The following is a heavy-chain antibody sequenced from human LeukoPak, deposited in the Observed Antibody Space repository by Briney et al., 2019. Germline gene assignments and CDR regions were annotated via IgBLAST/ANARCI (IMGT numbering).Heavy chain of an antibody. CDR2: ISWNSGSI. J-gene: IGHJ4*02. CDR1: GFTFDDYA. CDR3: AKDSTHAGRCTYFDY. D-gene: IGHD6-13*01. Sequence: PGRSLRLSCAASGFTFDDYAMHWVRQAPGKGLEWVSGISWNSGSIGYADSVKGRFTISRDNAKNSLYLQMNSLRAEDTALYYCAKDSTHAGRCTYFDYWGQGTLVTVSS. V-gene: IGHV3-9*01.